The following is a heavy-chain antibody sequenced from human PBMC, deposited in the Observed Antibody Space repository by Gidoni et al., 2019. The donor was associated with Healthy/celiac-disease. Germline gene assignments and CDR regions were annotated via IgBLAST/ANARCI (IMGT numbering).Heavy chain of an antibody. V-gene: IGHV4-34*01. Sequence: QVQLQQWGAVLLKPSETLSLTCAVYGGSFSGYYWSWIRQPPGKGLEWIGEINHSGSTNYNPSLKSRVTISVDTSKNQFSLKLSSVTAADTAVYYCAISQEADGDYGWVNWFDPWGQGTLVTVSS. CDR2: INHSGST. J-gene: IGHJ5*02. CDR3: AISQEADGDYGWVNWFDP. D-gene: IGHD4-17*01. CDR1: GGSFSGYY.